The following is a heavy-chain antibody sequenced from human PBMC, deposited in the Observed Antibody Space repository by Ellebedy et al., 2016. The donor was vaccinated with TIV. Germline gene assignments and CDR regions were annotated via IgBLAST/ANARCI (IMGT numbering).Heavy chain of an antibody. J-gene: IGHJ5*02. Sequence: AASVKVSCKASGFTFTSYGISWVRQAPGQGLEWMGWIRAFNGNRDYSQKFQDRVTLTTETSTTTAYMELTNLTSDDTAIYYCAKGYGPGNWFDPWGQGTLVTVSS. CDR3: AKGYGPGNWFDP. D-gene: IGHD3-10*01. V-gene: IGHV1-18*04. CDR2: IRAFNGNR. CDR1: GFTFTSYG.